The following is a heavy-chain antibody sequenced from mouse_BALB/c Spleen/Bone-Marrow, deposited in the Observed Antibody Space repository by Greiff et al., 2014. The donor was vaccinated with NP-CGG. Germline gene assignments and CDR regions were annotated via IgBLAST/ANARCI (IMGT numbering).Heavy chain of an antibody. D-gene: IGHD2-1*01. V-gene: IGHV1-87*01. CDR2: IYPGDGDT. CDR3: ARWGNSYAMDY. Sequence: QVQLQQSGAELARPGASVKLSCKASGYTFTSYWMQRVKQRPGQGLEWIGAIYPGDGDTRYTQKFKGKATLTADKSSSTAYMQLSSLASEDSAVYYCARWGNSYAMDYWGQGTSVTVSS. CDR1: GYTFTSYW. J-gene: IGHJ4*01.